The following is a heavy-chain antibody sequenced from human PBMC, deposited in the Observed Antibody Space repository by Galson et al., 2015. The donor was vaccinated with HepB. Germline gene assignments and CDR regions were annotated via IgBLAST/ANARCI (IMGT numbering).Heavy chain of an antibody. CDR2: INHSGST. Sequence: ETLSLTCAVYGGSFSGYYWSWIRQPPGKGLEWIGEINHSGSTNYNPSLKSRVTISVDTSKNQFSLKLSSVTAADTAVYYCARGDSGSHVQGYWGRGTLVTVSS. D-gene: IGHD1-26*01. V-gene: IGHV4-34*01. CDR1: GGSFSGYY. J-gene: IGHJ4*02. CDR3: ARGDSGSHVQGY.